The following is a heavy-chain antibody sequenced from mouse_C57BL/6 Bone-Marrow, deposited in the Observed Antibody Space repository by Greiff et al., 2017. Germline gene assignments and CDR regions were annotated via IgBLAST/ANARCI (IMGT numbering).Heavy chain of an antibody. CDR2: INPNNGGT. J-gene: IGHJ3*01. CDR3: AHYYYGTPFAY. D-gene: IGHD1-1*01. Sequence: VQLQQSGPELVKPGASVKISCKASGYTFTDYYMNWVKQSHGKSLEWIGDINPNNGGTSYNQKFKGKATLTVDKSSSTAYMELRSLTSEDSAVYYCAHYYYGTPFAYWGQGTLVTVSA. V-gene: IGHV1-26*01. CDR1: GYTFTDYY.